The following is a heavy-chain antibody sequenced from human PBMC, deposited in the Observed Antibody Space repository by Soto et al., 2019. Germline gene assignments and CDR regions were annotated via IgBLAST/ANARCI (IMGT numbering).Heavy chain of an antibody. D-gene: IGHD3-9*01. CDR1: VLAFSSYT. CDR2: IDRSSTYI. CDR3: ARGQGGLRYFAWLIDV. J-gene: IGHJ6*02. Sequence: PGGSLRLSCAASVLAFSSYTMNWLRQAPGKGLEWISSIDRSSTYIYYADSVKGRFIISRDNAKNSLYLQMNSLGGEDTAVYYCARGQGGLRYFAWLIDVWGQGTTVTV. V-gene: IGHV3-21*01.